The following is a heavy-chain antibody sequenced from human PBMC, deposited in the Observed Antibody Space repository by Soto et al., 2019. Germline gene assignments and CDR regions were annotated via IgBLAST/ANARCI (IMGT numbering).Heavy chain of an antibody. CDR1: GGSISSGGYY. V-gene: IGHV4-31*03. CDR2: IYYSGST. J-gene: IGHJ6*02. D-gene: IGHD2-15*01. Sequence: QVQLQESGPGLVKPSQTLSLTCTVSGGSISSGGYYWSWIRQHPGKGLEWIGYIYYSGSTYYNPSRSSRVTITVDASKNQFSLKLSSVTAADTAVYYCARGGLGYCSGGSCYSAELSRYYYGMDVWGQGTTVSVSS. CDR3: ARGGLGYCSGGSCYSAELSRYYYGMDV.